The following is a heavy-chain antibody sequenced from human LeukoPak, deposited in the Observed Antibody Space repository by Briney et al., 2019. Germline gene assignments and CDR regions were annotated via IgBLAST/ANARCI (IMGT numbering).Heavy chain of an antibody. D-gene: IGHD6-6*01. CDR3: ASRIAARPFDY. J-gene: IGHJ4*02. V-gene: IGHV4-30-4*08. Sequence: SETLSLTCTVSGGSISSGDYYWSWIRQPPGKGLEWIGYIYYSGSTYYNPSLKSRVTISVDTSKNQFSLKLSSVTAADTAVYYCASRIAARPFDYWGQGTLVTVSS. CDR1: GGSISSGDYY. CDR2: IYYSGST.